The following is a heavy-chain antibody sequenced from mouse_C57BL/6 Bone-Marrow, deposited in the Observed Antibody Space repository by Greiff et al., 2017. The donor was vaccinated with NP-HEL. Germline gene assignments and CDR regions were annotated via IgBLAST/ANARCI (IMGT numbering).Heavy chain of an antibody. Sequence: VQLQQPGAELVKPGASVKLSCKASGYTFTSYWLPWVKQRPGQGLEWIGMIHPNSGSTNYNAKFKSKATLTVANSSSTAYMQLRSLTSEDSAVYNWAREDYYGSARFAYWGQGTLVTVSA. V-gene: IGHV1-64*01. D-gene: IGHD1-1*01. J-gene: IGHJ3*01. CDR1: GYTFTSYW. CDR3: AREDYYGSARFAY. CDR2: IHPNSGST.